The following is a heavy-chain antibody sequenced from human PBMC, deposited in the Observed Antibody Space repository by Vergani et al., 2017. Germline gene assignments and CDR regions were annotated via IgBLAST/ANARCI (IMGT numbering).Heavy chain of an antibody. CDR3: AHVLRYFDQIGFDP. D-gene: IGHD3-9*01. J-gene: IGHJ5*02. CDR1: GGSISSSSYY. Sequence: QLQLQESGPGLVKPSETLSLTCTVSGGSISSSSYYWGWIRQPPGKGLEWIGSIYYSGSTYYNPSLKSRVTISVDPSKTQFSLKLSSVTAADTAVYYCAHVLRYFDQIGFDPWGQGTRVTVSS. CDR2: IYYSGST. V-gene: IGHV4-39*01.